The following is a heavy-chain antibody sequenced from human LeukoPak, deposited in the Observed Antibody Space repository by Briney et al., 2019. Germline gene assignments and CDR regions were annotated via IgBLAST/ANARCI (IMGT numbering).Heavy chain of an antibody. CDR3: ARGGGGALRYFDPSDTYYLDY. V-gene: IGHV3-23*01. CDR2: ISVSGYST. Sequence: GGSLRLSCAASGFTFSDYYMSWIRQAPGKGLEWVSVISVSGYSTYYADSVKGRFTISRDNSKNTLYLQMNSLRAEDTAVYYCARGGGGALRYFDPSDTYYLDYWGQGTLVTVSS. J-gene: IGHJ4*02. CDR1: GFTFSDYY. D-gene: IGHD3-9*01.